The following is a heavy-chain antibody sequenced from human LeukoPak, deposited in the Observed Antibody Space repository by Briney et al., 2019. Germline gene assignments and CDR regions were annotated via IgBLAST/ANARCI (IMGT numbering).Heavy chain of an antibody. D-gene: IGHD3-22*01. J-gene: IGHJ4*02. V-gene: IGHV3-30*04. Sequence: GGSLRLSCAASGFTFSSYAMHWVRQAPGKGLEWVAVISYDGSNKYYADSVKGRSTISRDNSKNTLYLQMNSPRAEDTAVYYCAKGTNPNYYDSSGYFDYWGQGTLVTVSS. CDR2: ISYDGSNK. CDR1: GFTFSSYA. CDR3: AKGTNPNYYDSSGYFDY.